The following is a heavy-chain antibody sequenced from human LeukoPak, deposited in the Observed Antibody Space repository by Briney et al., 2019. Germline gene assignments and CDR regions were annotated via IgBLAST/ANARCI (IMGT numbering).Heavy chain of an antibody. V-gene: IGHV4-34*01. J-gene: IGHJ5*02. Sequence: MSSETLSLTCAVYGGSFSGYYWSWIRQPPGKGLEWIGEINHSGSTNYNPSLKSRVTISVDTSKNQFSLKLSSVTAADTAVYYCARHTSDVYYYDSSGYHNWFDPWGQGTLVTVSS. CDR2: INHSGST. CDR3: ARHTSDVYYYDSSGYHNWFDP. CDR1: GGSFSGYY. D-gene: IGHD3-22*01.